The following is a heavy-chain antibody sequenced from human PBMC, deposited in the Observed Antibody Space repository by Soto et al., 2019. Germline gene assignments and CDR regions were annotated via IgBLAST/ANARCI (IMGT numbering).Heavy chain of an antibody. D-gene: IGHD3-16*01. J-gene: IGHJ3*02. CDR2: LIHGGST. CDR1: GASLGGFH. Sequence: QVRLEQWGAGLLKPSETLSLTCAIYGASLGGFHWTWLRQAPGKGLEWIGELIHGGSTNYNPSLKGRVSFSVDTSKNQFSLQLMSVTAADTAVYYCARSPLGYDYVRQTWREVGDSFDIWGRGTLVTVSS. V-gene: IGHV4-34*12. CDR3: ARSPLGYDYVRQTWREVGDSFDI.